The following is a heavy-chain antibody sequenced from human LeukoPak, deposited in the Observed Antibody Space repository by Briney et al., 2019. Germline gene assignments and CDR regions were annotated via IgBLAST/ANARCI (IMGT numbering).Heavy chain of an antibody. CDR3: ARDLIVGATGGY. D-gene: IGHD1-26*01. Sequence: ASVKVSCKASGYTFTSDYMHWVRQAPGQGLEWMGIINPSGGSTSYAQKFQGRVTMTRDTSTSTVYMELSSLRSEDTAVYYCARDLIVGATGGYWGQGTLVTVSS. V-gene: IGHV1-46*01. CDR1: GYTFTSDY. J-gene: IGHJ4*02. CDR2: INPSGGST.